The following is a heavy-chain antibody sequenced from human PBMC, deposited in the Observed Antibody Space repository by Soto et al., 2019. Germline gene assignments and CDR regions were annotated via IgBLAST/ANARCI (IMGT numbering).Heavy chain of an antibody. J-gene: IGHJ4*02. CDR3: AALLDYYDSSGRFGY. CDR1: GFTFTSSA. D-gene: IGHD3-22*01. CDR2: IVVGSGNT. V-gene: IGHV1-58*01. Sequence: QMQLVQSGPEVKKPGTSVKVSCKASGFTFTSSAVQWVRQARGQRLEWIGWIVVGSGNTNYAQKFQERVTITRDMATSTADMELSSLRSEDTAVYYCAALLDYYDSSGRFGYWGQGTLVTVSS.